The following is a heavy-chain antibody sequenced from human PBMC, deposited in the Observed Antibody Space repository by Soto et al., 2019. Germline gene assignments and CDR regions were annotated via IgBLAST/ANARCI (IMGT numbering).Heavy chain of an antibody. J-gene: IGHJ5*02. V-gene: IGHV1-18*01. CDR1: GYTFSNYF. D-gene: IGHD2-2*02. CDR3: VRDYPLFDTSFDT. CDR2: ISTYKGDT. Sequence: QVQLVQSAAEVKKPGASVKVSCKTSGYTFSNYFINWVRQAPGQGLEWMGWISTYKGDTNYAQNFQGRISMTTDTSTSTSYRKLRSLRSDDTPLYYCVRDYPLFDTSFDTWAQGP.